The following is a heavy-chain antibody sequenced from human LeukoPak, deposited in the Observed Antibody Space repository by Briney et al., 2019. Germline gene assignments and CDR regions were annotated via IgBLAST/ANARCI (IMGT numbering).Heavy chain of an antibody. D-gene: IGHD2-21*02. CDR2: IYPGDSDT. CDR3: ARRPYCGGDCYGEFDY. Sequence: GESLRISCKGSGYSFTSYWIGWVRQMPGKGLEWMGIIYPGDSDTRYSPSFQGQVTISADKSISTAYLQWSSLKASDTAMYYCARRPYCGGDCYGEFDYWGQGTLVTVSS. V-gene: IGHV5-51*01. J-gene: IGHJ4*02. CDR1: GYSFTSYW.